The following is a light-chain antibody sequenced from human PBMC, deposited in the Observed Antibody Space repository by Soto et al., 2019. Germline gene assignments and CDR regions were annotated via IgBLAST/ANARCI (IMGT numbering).Light chain of an antibody. CDR1: SSDVGNYNY. V-gene: IGLV2-8*01. Sequence: QSALTQPPSASGSPGQSVTISCTGTSSDVGNYNYVPWYQQHPGRAPKLMIFEVSQRPSGVPDRFSGSKSGNTASLTVSGLQAEDEADYYCSSYAGTNTVIFGGGTKVTVL. CDR2: EVS. CDR3: SSYAGTNTVI. J-gene: IGLJ2*01.